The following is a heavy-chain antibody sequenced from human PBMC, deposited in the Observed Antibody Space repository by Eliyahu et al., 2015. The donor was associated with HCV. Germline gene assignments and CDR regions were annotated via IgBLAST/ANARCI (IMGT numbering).Heavy chain of an antibody. V-gene: IGHV4-59*01. J-gene: IGHJ5*02. CDR3: ASGGGGIAVTGTGGWFDP. D-gene: IGHD6-19*01. CDR1: GGSITTYY. Sequence: QVQLQESGPGLVKPSETLSLTCXVSGGSITTYYWSWIRQPPGKGLEWIGYIHYSGSTXYNPSLKSRVTISIDTSKNQFSLKLTSVTAADTAMYYCASGGGGIAVTGTGGWFDPWGQGTLVTVSS. CDR2: IHYSGST.